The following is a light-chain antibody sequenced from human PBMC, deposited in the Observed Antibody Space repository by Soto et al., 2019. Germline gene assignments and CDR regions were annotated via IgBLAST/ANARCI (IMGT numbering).Light chain of an antibody. CDR3: SSYTSSSTLGV. CDR1: SRDVGGYNY. J-gene: IGLJ2*01. Sequence: QSALTQPASMSGSPGQSITISCTGTSRDVGGYNYVSWYQQHPGKAPKLIIYEVSNRPSRVSNRFSGSKSGNTASLTISGLQAEDEADYYCSSYTSSSTLGVFGGGTKLTVL. V-gene: IGLV2-14*01. CDR2: EVS.